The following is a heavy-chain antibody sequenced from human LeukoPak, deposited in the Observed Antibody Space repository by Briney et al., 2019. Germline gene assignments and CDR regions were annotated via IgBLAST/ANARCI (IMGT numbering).Heavy chain of an antibody. Sequence: GGSLRLSCAASGFTFISYAMSWVRQAPGKALEWVSAISGSGARTYYADSVKGRFTVSRDNSKNTLYLQMNSLRAEDRAVYYCAKEQTSSGFFDCWGQGTLVTVSS. V-gene: IGHV3-23*01. J-gene: IGHJ4*02. D-gene: IGHD3-10*01. CDR1: GFTFISYA. CDR3: AKEQTSSGFFDC. CDR2: ISGSGART.